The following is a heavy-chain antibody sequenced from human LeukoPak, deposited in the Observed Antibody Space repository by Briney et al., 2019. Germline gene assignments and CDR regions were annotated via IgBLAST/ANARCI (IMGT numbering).Heavy chain of an antibody. CDR1: GGSISSYY. J-gene: IGHJ6*03. D-gene: IGHD3-3*01. CDR3: ASNGGYDFWSGYPRDYYYYMDV. CDR2: IYYSGST. Sequence: PSETLSLTCTVSGGSISSYYWSWIRQPPGKGLEWIGYIYYSGSTSYNPSLKSRVTISVDTSKNQFSLRLSSVTAADTAVYYCASNGGYDFWSGYPRDYYYYMDVWGKGTTVTVSS. V-gene: IGHV4-59*01.